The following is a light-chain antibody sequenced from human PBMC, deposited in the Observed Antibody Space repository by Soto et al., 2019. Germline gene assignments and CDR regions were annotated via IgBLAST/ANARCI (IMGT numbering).Light chain of an antibody. CDR2: AAS. CDR1: QSISSY. CDR3: QQYNNWPPWT. Sequence: DIQMTQSPSSLSASVGDSVTITCRASQSISSYLNWYQQKPGKAPTLLIYAASSLQSGVPSRFSGSGSGTDFTLTISGLQPEDFAVYYCQQYNNWPPWTFGQGTKVEIK. V-gene: IGKV1-39*01. J-gene: IGKJ1*01.